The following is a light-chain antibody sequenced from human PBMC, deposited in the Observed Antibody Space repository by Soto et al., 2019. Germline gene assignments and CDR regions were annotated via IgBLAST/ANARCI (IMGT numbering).Light chain of an antibody. CDR3: QQSYSQWT. J-gene: IGKJ1*01. CDR1: QNIASS. CDR2: VAS. V-gene: IGKV1-39*01. Sequence: DIQMTQSPSSLSASVGDSVTITCRASQNIASSVNWYQQKPGEAPKLLIYVASSLQSGVPSRFSVSGSGTDFTFTISSLQPEDFATYYCQQSYSQWTFGQGTKVDIK.